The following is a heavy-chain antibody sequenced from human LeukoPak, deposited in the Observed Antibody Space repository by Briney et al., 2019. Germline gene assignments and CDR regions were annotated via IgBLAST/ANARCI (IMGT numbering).Heavy chain of an antibody. CDR1: GFTVSCNY. J-gene: IGHJ4*02. CDR3: ARPGGYGVQPLGY. V-gene: IGHV3-7*01. D-gene: IGHD5-12*01. CDR2: IKQDASEK. Sequence: GGSLRLSCAASGFTVSCNYMSWVRPAPGKGLEWVADIKQDASEKYYVDSVKGRFTISRDNAKNSLYLQMNSLRAEDTAVYYCARPGGYGVQPLGYWGQGTLVTVSS.